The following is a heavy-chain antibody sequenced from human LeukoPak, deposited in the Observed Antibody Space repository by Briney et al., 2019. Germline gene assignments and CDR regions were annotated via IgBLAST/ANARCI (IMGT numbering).Heavy chain of an antibody. V-gene: IGHV3-48*02. CDR3: ARDRDVWGSYRHHDCFDM. CDR1: GFIFSSYS. Sequence: GGSLRLSCAASGFIFSSYSMNWVRQAPGKGLEWVSYISSSSSTIYYADSVKGRFTISRDNAKNSLYLQMNSLRDEDTAVYYCARDRDVWGSYRHHDCFDMWGQGTMVTVSS. CDR2: ISSSSSTI. D-gene: IGHD3-16*02. J-gene: IGHJ3*02.